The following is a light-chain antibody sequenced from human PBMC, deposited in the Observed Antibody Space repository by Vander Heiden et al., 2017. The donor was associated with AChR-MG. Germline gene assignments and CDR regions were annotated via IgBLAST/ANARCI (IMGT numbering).Light chain of an antibody. CDR2: QDD. Sequence: SSELTQPPSVSLSPGQTATIMCSGHDLMKKSVSCYPQMAGQAPLVVMYQDDDRPSGIPERFSGSNSGTAATWTISGAQATDEADYYCQTWDNSVVVFGGGTKLTV. V-gene: IGLV3-1*01. CDR3: QTWDNSVVV. J-gene: IGLJ2*01. CDR1: DLMKKS.